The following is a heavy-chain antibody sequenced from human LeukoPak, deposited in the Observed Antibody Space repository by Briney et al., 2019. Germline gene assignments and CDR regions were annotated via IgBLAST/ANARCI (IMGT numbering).Heavy chain of an antibody. J-gene: IGHJ4*02. CDR1: GFTFTRDW. D-gene: IGHD5-18*01. Sequence: GGSLRLSCAASGFTFTRDWMSWVRQAPGKGLEWVAMIKQDGSEKHHVDSVKGRFTISSDNTKNSLYLQMNSLRAEDTALYYCATLDTAMVTNFGYWGQGTLVTVSS. CDR2: IKQDGSEK. CDR3: ATLDTAMVTNFGY. V-gene: IGHV3-7*01.